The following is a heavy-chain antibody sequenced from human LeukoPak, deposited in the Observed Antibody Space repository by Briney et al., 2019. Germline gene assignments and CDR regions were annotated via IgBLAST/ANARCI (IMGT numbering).Heavy chain of an antibody. CDR2: ISISSCYI. D-gene: IGHD2-2*01. CDR3: ARADCSSSTCYLRRSWFDP. V-gene: IGHV3-21*01. Sequence: GGSLRLSCAASGFTLSNYDMNWVRQAPGKGLEWVSSISISSCYIYYKDSVRGRFTISRDDAKNSLYLEMNSLRAEDTAVYYCARADCSSSTCYLRRSWFDPWGQRTLVTVSS. J-gene: IGHJ5*02. CDR1: GFTLSNYD.